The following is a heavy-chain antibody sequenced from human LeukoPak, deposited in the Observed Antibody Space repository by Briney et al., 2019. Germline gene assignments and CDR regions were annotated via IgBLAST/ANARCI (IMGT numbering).Heavy chain of an antibody. Sequence: PGGSLRLSCAASGFTFNRYSMDWVRQVPGKGLEWISYISSDTTTIYYADSVKGRFTISRDNSKNTLYLQMNSLRAEDTAVYYCAKGDDILTGYYKAWGQGTLVTVSS. D-gene: IGHD3-9*01. V-gene: IGHV3-48*01. CDR2: ISSDTTTI. J-gene: IGHJ5*02. CDR1: GFTFNRYS. CDR3: AKGDDILTGYYKA.